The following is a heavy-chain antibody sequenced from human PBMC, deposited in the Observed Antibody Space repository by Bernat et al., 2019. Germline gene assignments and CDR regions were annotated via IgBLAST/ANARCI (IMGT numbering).Heavy chain of an antibody. CDR3: AREVTRPRDFDY. CDR1: GFTFSSYG. CDR2: ISYDGRNK. J-gene: IGHJ4*02. D-gene: IGHD2-21*02. V-gene: IGHV3-30*19. Sequence: QVQLVESGGGVVQPGRSLRLSCAASGFTFSSYGMHWVRQAPGKGLEWVAVISYDGRNKYYADSVKGRFTISRDNSKNTLYLQMNSLRAEDTAVYYCAREVTRPRDFDYWGQGTLVTVSS.